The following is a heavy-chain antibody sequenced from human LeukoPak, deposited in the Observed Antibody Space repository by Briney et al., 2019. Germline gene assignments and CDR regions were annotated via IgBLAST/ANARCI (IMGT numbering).Heavy chain of an antibody. D-gene: IGHD2-15*01. CDR1: GFTVSGHA. J-gene: IGHJ4*02. Sequence: GGSLRLSCAVSGFTVSGHAMSWVRQAPGKGLEWVSGIIDVGDTYYADSVKGRFTISRDSSKNTVYLQMDSLRAEDTATYYYAKDYCRGGNCPLPFFDSWGQGTLVTVSS. CDR2: IIDVGDT. V-gene: IGHV3-23*01. CDR3: AKDYCRGGNCPLPFFDS.